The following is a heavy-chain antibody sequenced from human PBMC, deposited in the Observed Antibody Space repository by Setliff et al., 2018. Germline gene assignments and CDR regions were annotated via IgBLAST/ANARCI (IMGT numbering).Heavy chain of an antibody. CDR1: GYSISSGYY. Sequence: SETLSLTCTVSGYSISSGYYWGWIRQPPGKGLEWIGSIYHSGSTYYNPSLKSRVTISVDTSKNQFSLKLSSVTAADTAVYYCARDNPGIAVAGTKYSQHWGQGTLVTVSS. D-gene: IGHD6-19*01. J-gene: IGHJ1*01. CDR2: IYHSGST. CDR3: ARDNPGIAVAGTKYSQH. V-gene: IGHV4-38-2*02.